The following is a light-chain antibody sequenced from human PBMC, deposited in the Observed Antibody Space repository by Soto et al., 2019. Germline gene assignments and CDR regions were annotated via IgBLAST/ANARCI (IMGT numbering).Light chain of an antibody. V-gene: IGKV1-8*01. CDR1: QGISSY. CDR2: AAS. Sequence: AIRMTQSPSSFSASTGDRVTITCRASQGISSYLAWYQQKPGKAPKLLIYAASTLQSGVPSRFSGSGSGTDLTLTISCLQSEDFATDYCQQYYSYPPRTFGPGTRLEIK. CDR3: QQYYSYPPRT. J-gene: IGKJ5*01.